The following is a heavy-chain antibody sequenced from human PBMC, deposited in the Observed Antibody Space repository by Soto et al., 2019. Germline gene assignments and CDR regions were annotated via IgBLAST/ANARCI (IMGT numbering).Heavy chain of an antibody. CDR1: GFTFSSYS. CDR2: ISSSSSYI. V-gene: IGHV3-21*01. CDR3: AGGYHCYDSRGYDKWDAFDI. D-gene: IGHD3-22*01. J-gene: IGHJ3*02. Sequence: EVQLVESGGGLVKPGGSLRLSCAASGFTFSSYSMNWVRQAPGKGLEWVSSISSSSSYIYYAASVKGRFTISRDNAKNAPYQQMNSPTAEDTAVYYCAGGYHCYDSRGYDKWDAFDIWGQGTMVTVSS.